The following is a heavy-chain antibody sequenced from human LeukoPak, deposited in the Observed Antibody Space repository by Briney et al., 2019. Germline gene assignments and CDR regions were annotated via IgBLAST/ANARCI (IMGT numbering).Heavy chain of an antibody. CDR1: GGSISSSSYY. CDR3: ARQKVDIVATMNPYYFDY. V-gene: IGHV4-39*01. D-gene: IGHD5-12*01. Sequence: SETLSLTCTVSGGSISSSSYYWGWIRQPPGKGLEWIGSIYYSGNTYYNPSLKSRVTISVDTSKNQFSLKLSSVTAADTAVYYCARQKVDIVATMNPYYFDYWGQGTLVTVSS. CDR2: IYYSGNT. J-gene: IGHJ4*02.